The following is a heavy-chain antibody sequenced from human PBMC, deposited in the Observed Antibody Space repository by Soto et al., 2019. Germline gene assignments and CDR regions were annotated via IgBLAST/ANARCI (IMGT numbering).Heavy chain of an antibody. CDR1: GFTFGSYA. J-gene: IGHJ4*02. CDR3: TQAEMGRYSCSGNSYRRDY. CDR2: ISGSGRTT. Sequence: EVQLLESGGGLVQPGGSLRLSCAASGFTFGSYAMNWLRQAPGRGLECVSFISGSGRTTYYADSVKGRFTVSRDNSKNTLYLEMNNLRADDTAMYYCTQAEMGRYSCSGNSYRRDYWGQGTLVTVSS. V-gene: IGHV3-23*01. D-gene: IGHD6-19*01.